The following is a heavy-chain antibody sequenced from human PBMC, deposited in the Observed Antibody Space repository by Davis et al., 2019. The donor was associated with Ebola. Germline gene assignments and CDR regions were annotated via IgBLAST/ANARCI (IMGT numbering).Heavy chain of an antibody. CDR3: ARPHTSGWGDPFDV. CDR1: GGSITGSDYF. V-gene: IGHV4-39*01. Sequence: MPSETLSLTCTVSGGSITGSDYFWGWIRQPPERELEWIGGTYYSGTTFYNPSLKSRLTMSVDTSKNEFSLKMSSVTAADTAVYYCARPHTSGWGDPFDVWGQGTMVIVSS. D-gene: IGHD6-19*01. CDR2: TYYSGTT. J-gene: IGHJ3*01.